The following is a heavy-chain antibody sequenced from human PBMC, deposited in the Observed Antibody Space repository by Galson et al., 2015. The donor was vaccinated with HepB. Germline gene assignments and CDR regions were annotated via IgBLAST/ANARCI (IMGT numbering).Heavy chain of an antibody. V-gene: IGHV3-23*01. Sequence: SLRLSCAASGFTFNTYAMSWVCQVPGKGLERVSGISGSGSNNYYADSVKGRFTISRDNSKNTLFLQMNSLRADDTAVYYCAKEEGYCSGGRCYFGNHFDYWGRGTPVTVSS. CDR1: GFTFNTYA. J-gene: IGHJ4*02. CDR2: ISGSGSNN. D-gene: IGHD2-15*01. CDR3: AKEEGYCSGGRCYFGNHFDY.